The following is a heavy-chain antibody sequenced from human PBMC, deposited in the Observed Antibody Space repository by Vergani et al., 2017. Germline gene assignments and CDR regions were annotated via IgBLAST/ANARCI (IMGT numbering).Heavy chain of an antibody. CDR1: GFTFSSYA. Sequence: EVQLLESGGGLVQPGGSLRLSCAASGFTFSSYAMSWVRHAPGKGLEWASAISGSGGSTYYADSVKGRFTISRDNSKNTLYLQMNSLRAEDTAVYYCAKDQGQGYYYYYMDVWGKGTTVTVSS. J-gene: IGHJ6*03. CDR2: ISGSGGST. V-gene: IGHV3-23*01. CDR3: AKDQGQGYYYYYMDV.